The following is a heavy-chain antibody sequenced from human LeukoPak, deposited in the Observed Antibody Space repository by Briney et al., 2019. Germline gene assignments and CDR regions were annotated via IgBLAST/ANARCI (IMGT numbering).Heavy chain of an antibody. CDR1: GDSISRYY. CDR2: IFQSGIT. J-gene: IGHJ5*02. V-gene: IGHV4-59*01. Sequence: SETLSLTCTVSGDSISRYYCHWIRQPPGKGLEWIGFIFQSGITNYNPSLKGRVTISADTSQNQFSLKVNSVTAADTAVYYCARDLYPITFFDAWGQGSLVTVSS. CDR3: ARDLYPITFFDA. D-gene: IGHD1-14*01.